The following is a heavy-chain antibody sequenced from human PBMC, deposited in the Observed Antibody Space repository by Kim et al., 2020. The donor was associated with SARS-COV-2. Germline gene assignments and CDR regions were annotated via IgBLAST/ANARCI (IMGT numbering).Heavy chain of an antibody. V-gene: IGHV4-39*01. CDR2: GTS. Sequence: GTSYYHPTLKSRVTISVDTSKSEFARELSSVTAADTAVYYCARLPGGAFDVWGEGTLVTVSS. J-gene: IGHJ3*01. D-gene: IGHD2-15*01. CDR3: ARLPGGAFDV.